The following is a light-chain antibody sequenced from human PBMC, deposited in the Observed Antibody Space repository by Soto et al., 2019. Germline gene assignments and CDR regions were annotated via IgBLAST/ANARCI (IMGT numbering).Light chain of an antibody. CDR1: SSDVGSYIF. CDR3: CSYAGSSAVV. J-gene: IGLJ2*01. CDR2: EGT. V-gene: IGLV2-23*01. Sequence: QSVLTQPASVSGSPGQSITISCTGISSDVGSYIFVSRYQQHPGKAPKRMIYEGTKRPSGASNRFSGSKSGNTASLTISGLQAEDEADYYCCSYAGSSAVVFGGGTQLTVL.